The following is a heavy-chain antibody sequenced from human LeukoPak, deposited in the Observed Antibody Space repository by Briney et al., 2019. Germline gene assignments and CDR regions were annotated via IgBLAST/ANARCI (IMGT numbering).Heavy chain of an antibody. CDR3: ARGRELRYYDILTGYYGPRYYYYMDV. J-gene: IGHJ6*03. D-gene: IGHD3-9*01. Sequence: SETLSLTCAVYGGSFSGYYWSWIRQPPGKGLEWMGEINHSGSTNYNPSLKSRVTISVDTSKNQFSLKLSSVTAADTAVYYCARGRELRYYDILTGYYGPRYYYYMDVWGKGTTVTVSS. CDR2: INHSGST. V-gene: IGHV4-34*01. CDR1: GGSFSGYY.